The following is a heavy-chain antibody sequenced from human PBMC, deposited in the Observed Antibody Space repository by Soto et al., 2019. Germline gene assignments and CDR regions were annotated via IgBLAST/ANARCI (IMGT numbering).Heavy chain of an antibody. Sequence: PGGSLRLSCAASGFTFSSYAMSWVRQAPGKGLEWVSAISGSGGNTHYADSVKGRFTISRDNSKDTLYLQMNSLRAEDTAVYYCAKRDGDTRSFDYYYGMDVWGRETTVTVSS. CDR2: ISGSGGNT. CDR1: GFTFSSYA. V-gene: IGHV3-23*01. CDR3: AKRDGDTRSFDYYYGMDV. D-gene: IGHD4-17*01. J-gene: IGHJ6*02.